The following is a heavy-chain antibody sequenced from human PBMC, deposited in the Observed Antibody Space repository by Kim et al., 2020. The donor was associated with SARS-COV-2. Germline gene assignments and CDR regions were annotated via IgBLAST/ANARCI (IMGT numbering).Heavy chain of an antibody. V-gene: IGHV1-18*01. CDR1: GYTFTSYG. Sequence: ASVKVSCKASGYTFTSYGISWVRQAPGQGLEWMGWISAYNGNTNYAQKLQGRVTMTTDTSTSTAYMELRSLRSDDTAVYYCARDRIPTLSGWFDPWGQGTLVNDSS. CDR3: ARDRIPTLSGWFDP. CDR2: ISAYNGNT. J-gene: IGHJ5*02.